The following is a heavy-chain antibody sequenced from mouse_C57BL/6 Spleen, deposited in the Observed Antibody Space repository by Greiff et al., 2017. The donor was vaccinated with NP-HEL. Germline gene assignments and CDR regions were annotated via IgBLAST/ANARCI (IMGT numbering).Heavy chain of an antibody. CDR3: ARQEAFYGSSYYYAMDY. D-gene: IGHD1-1*01. V-gene: IGHV5-6*01. J-gene: IGHJ4*01. CDR1: GFTFSSYG. CDR2: ISSGGSYT. Sequence: EVKLVESGGDLVKPGGSLKLSCAASGFTFSSYGMSWVRQTPDKRLEWVATISSGGSYTYYPDSVKGRFTISRDNAKNTLYLQMSSLKSEDTAMYYCARQEAFYGSSYYYAMDYWGQGTSVTVSS.